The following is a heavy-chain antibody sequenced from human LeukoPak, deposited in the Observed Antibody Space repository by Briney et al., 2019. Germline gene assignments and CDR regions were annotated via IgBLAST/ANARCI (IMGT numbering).Heavy chain of an antibody. CDR2: IFYSGST. V-gene: IGHV4-39*07. Sequence: SETLSLTCTVSGGYISSSNYYWVWIRQPPGKGLEWVASIFYSGSTYFNPSLKSRVTILVDTSKNQFSLKLSSVTAADTAVYYCARGLDNWNVYIFDYWGLGTLVTVSS. J-gene: IGHJ4*02. CDR1: GGYISSSNYY. CDR3: ARGLDNWNVYIFDY. D-gene: IGHD1-20*01.